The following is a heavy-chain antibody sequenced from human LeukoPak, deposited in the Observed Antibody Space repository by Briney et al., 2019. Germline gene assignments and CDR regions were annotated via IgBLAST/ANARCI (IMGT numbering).Heavy chain of an antibody. CDR2: INHSGST. CDR3: ARRLSPYYFDY. V-gene: IGHV4-34*01. D-gene: IGHD2-2*01. CDR1: GGSFSGYY. Sequence: SETLSLTCAVYGGSFSGYYWSWIRQPPGKGLEWIGEINHSGSTNYNPSLTSRVTISVDTSKNQFSLKLSSVTASDTAVYYCARRLSPYYFDYWGQGTLVTVSS. J-gene: IGHJ4*02.